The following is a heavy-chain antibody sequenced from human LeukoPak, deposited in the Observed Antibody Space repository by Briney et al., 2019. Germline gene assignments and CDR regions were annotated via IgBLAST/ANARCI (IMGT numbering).Heavy chain of an antibody. J-gene: IGHJ6*02. V-gene: IGHV3-74*01. CDR2: INSEGSST. CDR3: ARTYYDFWSGPYYYYYGMDV. Sequence: GGSLRLSSAASGFTFSSHWMHWVRQAPGKGLVWVSRINSEGSSTSYADSVKGRFTISRDNAKNTLYLQMNSLRAEDTAVYYCARTYYDFWSGPYYYYYGMDVWGQGTTVTVSS. D-gene: IGHD3-3*01. CDR1: GFTFSSHW.